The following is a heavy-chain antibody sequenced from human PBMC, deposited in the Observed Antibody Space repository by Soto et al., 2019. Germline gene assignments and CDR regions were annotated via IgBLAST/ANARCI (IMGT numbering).Heavy chain of an antibody. J-gene: IGHJ3*02. CDR2: IIPIFGTA. CDR3: ARDRRKDIVVVVAATQGAFDI. D-gene: IGHD2-15*01. CDR1: GGTFSSYA. Sequence: QVQLVQSGAAVKKPGASVKVSCKASGGTFSSYAISWVRQAPGPGLEWMGGIIPIFGTANYAQKFQGRVTITADESTSTAYMELSSLRSEDTAVYYCARDRRKDIVVVVAATQGAFDIWGQGTMVTVSS. V-gene: IGHV1-69*01.